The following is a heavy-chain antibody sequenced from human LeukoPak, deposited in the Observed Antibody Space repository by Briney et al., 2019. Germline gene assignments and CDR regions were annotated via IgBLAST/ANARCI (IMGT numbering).Heavy chain of an antibody. D-gene: IGHD3-10*01. CDR3: TRGGMVRGVIDY. CDR2: IRSKAYGGTT. J-gene: IGHJ4*02. V-gene: IGHV3-49*04. CDR1: GFTVSSNY. Sequence: PGGSLRLSCAASGFTVSSNYMSWVRQAPGKGLEWVGFIRSKAYGGTTEYAASVKGRFTISRDDSKSIAYLQMNSLKTEDTAVYYCTRGGMVRGVIDYWGQGTLVTVSS.